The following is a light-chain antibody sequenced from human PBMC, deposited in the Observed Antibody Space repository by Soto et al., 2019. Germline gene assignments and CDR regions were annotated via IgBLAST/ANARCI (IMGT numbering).Light chain of an antibody. CDR1: QSFSSSF. V-gene: IGKV3-20*01. Sequence: EIVLTQSPGTLSLSPGERATLSCRASQSFSSSFLAWYQQKPGQAPRLLIYGASSRANGIPDRFSGSGSGTDFTLTISRLEPEDFALYFCHQYGSSLWTFGQGTKVEIK. CDR2: GAS. J-gene: IGKJ1*01. CDR3: HQYGSSLWT.